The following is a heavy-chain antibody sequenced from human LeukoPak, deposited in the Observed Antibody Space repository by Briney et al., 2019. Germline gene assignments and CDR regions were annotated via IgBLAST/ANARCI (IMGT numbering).Heavy chain of an antibody. CDR3: ARVWPPIAVAGTDWYFDL. V-gene: IGHV4-38-2*02. Sequence: SETLSLTCTVSGYSISSGYYWGWIRQPPGKGLEWIGSIYHSGSTYYNPSLKSRVTISVDTSKNQFSLKLSSVTAADTAVYYCARVWPPIAVAGTDWYFDLWGRGTLVTVSS. CDR1: GYSISSGYY. CDR2: IYHSGST. J-gene: IGHJ2*01. D-gene: IGHD6-19*01.